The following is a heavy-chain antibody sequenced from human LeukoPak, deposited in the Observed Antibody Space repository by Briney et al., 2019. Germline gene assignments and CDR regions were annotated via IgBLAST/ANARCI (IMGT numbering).Heavy chain of an antibody. CDR2: INHSGST. V-gene: IGHV4-34*01. Sequence: PSETLSLTCAVYGGSFSGYYWSWIRQPPGEGLEWIGEINHSGSTNYNPSLKSRVTISVDTSKNQFSLKLSSVTAADTAVYYCARHVVITMIVVVISAWFDPWGQGTLVTVSS. J-gene: IGHJ5*02. CDR3: ARHVVITMIVVVISAWFDP. D-gene: IGHD3-22*01. CDR1: GGSFSGYY.